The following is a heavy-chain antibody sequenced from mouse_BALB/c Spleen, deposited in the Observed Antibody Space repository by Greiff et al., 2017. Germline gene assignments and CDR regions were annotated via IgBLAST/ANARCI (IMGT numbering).Heavy chain of an antibody. CDR1: GYSITSDYA. D-gene: IGHD1-1*02. CDR2: ISYSGST. Sequence: VQLQESGPGLVKPSQFLSLTCTVTGYSITSDYAWNWIRQFPGNKLEWMGYISYSGSTSYNPSLKSRISITRDTSKNQFFLQLNSVTTEDTATYYCARSNYDYYAMDYWGQGTSVTVSS. J-gene: IGHJ4*01. CDR3: ARSNYDYYAMDY. V-gene: IGHV3-2*02.